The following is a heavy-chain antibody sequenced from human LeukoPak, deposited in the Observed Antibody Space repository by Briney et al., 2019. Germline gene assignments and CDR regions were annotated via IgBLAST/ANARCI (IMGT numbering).Heavy chain of an antibody. CDR2: INPNSGGT. CDR3: ARDSFGARDYYYYMDA. D-gene: IGHD3-16*01. J-gene: IGHJ6*03. Sequence: GASVKVSCKASGYTFTGYYMHWVRQAPGQGLEWMGWINPNSGGTNYAQKFQGRVTMTRDTSISTAYMELSRLRSDDTAVYYCARDSFGARDYYYYMDAWGKGTTVTISS. V-gene: IGHV1-2*02. CDR1: GYTFTGYY.